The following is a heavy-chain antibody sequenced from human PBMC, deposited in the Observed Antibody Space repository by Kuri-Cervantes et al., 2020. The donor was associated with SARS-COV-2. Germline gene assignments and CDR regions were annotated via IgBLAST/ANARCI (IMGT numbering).Heavy chain of an antibody. J-gene: IGHJ6*03. CDR3: ARNHSMDV. CDR1: GFTFSDYD. V-gene: IGHV3-33*08. CDR2: IWYDVRNT. Sequence: AGSLRLSCAPDGFTFSDYDMHWVRPAPGKGLEWVAVIWYDVRNTYSTGSVKGRFTISRDNSKNMLYLEVNSVRAEDTAVYYCARNHSMDVWGTGTAVTVSS.